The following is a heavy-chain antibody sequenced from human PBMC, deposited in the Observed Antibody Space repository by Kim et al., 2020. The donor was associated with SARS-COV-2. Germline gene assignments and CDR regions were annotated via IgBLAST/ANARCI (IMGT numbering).Heavy chain of an antibody. V-gene: IGHV3-21*01. J-gene: IGHJ6*02. CDR3: ARGGDFWSGYYSYYGMDV. CDR1: GFTFSSYS. CDR2: ISSSSSYI. Sequence: GGSLRLSCAASGFTFSSYSMNWVRQAPGKGLEWVSSISSSSSYIYYADSVKGRFTISRDNAKNSLYLQMNSLRAEDTAVYYCARGGDFWSGYYSYYGMDVWGQGTTVTVSS. D-gene: IGHD3-3*01.